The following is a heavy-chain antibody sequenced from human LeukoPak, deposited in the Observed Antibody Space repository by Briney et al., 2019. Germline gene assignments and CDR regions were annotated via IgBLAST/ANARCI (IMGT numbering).Heavy chain of an antibody. D-gene: IGHD3-10*01. CDR1: GGSISSGDYY. CDR2: IYYSGST. V-gene: IGHV4-30-4*01. CDR3: AIHYYGSGRYYYEGAY. J-gene: IGHJ4*02. Sequence: SETLSLTCTVSGGSISSGDYYWSWIRQPPGKGLEWIGYIYYSGSTYYNPSLKSRVTISMDTSKNQFSLKLSSVTAADTAVYYCAIHYYGSGRYYYEGAYWGQGTLVTVSS.